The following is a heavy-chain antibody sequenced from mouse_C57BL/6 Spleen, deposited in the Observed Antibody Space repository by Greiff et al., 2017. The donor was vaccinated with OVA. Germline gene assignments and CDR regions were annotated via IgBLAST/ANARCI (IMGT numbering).Heavy chain of an antibody. CDR2: IYPSDSET. CDR3: ARRQLRLGDY. Sequence: VQLQQPGAELVRPGSSVKLSCKASGYTFTSYWMDWVKQRPGQGLEWIGNIYPSDSETHYNQKFKDKATLTVDKSSSTAYMQLSSLTSEDSAVYYCARRQLRLGDYWGQGTTLTVSS. D-gene: IGHD3-2*02. V-gene: IGHV1-61*01. J-gene: IGHJ2*01. CDR1: GYTFTSYW.